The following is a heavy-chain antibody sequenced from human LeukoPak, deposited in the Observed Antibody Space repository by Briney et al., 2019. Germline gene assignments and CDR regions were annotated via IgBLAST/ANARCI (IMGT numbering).Heavy chain of an antibody. CDR3: ARGKLITIFGVVITSNWFDP. CDR1: GYTFTSYD. Sequence: ASVKVSCKASGYTFTSYDINWVRQAPGQGLEWMGWMNPNSGNTGYAQKFQGRVTMTRNTSISTAYMELSSLRSEDTAVYYCARGKLITIFGVVITSNWFDPWGQGTLVTVSS. D-gene: IGHD3-3*01. V-gene: IGHV1-8*01. J-gene: IGHJ5*02. CDR2: MNPNSGNT.